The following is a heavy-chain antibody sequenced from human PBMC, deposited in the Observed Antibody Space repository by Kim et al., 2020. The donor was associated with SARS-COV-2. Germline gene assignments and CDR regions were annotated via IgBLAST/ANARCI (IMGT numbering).Heavy chain of an antibody. CDR3: SRGGAPDTVGYYFD. J-gene: IGHJ4*01. Sequence: GGSLRLSCTVSGFTFSDHYIDWVRQTPGRGLVWLGLSRNRGHSFSTEYAASVRGRCSISRADSKNSVFLQMNSLQVEDTDVYFCSRGGAPDTVGYYFD. D-gene: IGHD5-12*01. CDR2: SRNRGHSFST. CDR1: GFTFSDHY. V-gene: IGHV3-72*01.